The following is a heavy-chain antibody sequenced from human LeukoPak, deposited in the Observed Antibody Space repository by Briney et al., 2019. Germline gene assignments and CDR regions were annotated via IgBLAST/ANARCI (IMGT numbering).Heavy chain of an antibody. CDR3: ARTGGYPYYFDY. CDR2: IYYSGST. D-gene: IGHD1-14*01. J-gene: IGHJ4*02. Sequence: PPETLSLTCTVSGGSISSYYWSWIRQPPGRGLEWIGYIYYSGSTNYNPSLKSRVTISVDTSKNQFSLKLSSVTAADTAVYYCARTGGYPYYFDYWGQGTLVTVSS. V-gene: IGHV4-59*01. CDR1: GGSISSYY.